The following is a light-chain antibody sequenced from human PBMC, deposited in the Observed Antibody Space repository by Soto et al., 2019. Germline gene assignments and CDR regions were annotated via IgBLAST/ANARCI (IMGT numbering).Light chain of an antibody. V-gene: IGKV1-33*01. Sequence: DIQMTQSPSSLSASVGDRVTITCQASHDITNYVNLYQHKPGKAPKLVIYDASKFEVGVPSRVIGSRSGGDFSFSNTALQPEDIATYWGENYNSLPYTFGRGTKLEIK. CDR3: ENYNSLPYT. J-gene: IGKJ2*01. CDR1: HDITNY. CDR2: DAS.